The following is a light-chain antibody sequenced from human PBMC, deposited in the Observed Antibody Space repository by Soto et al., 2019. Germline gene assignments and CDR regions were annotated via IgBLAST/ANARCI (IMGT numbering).Light chain of an antibody. CDR2: EDT. Sequence: QSALTQPVSVSGSPGQSITISCTGSSSDVGNYNLVSWYQQHPGKAPKLMIYEDTKWPSGVSNRFSGSKSGNTAYLTISGLQAEDEADYYCWSYAVGRTYVFGTGTKVT. CDR3: WSYAVGRTYV. CDR1: SSDVGNYNL. V-gene: IGLV2-23*01. J-gene: IGLJ1*01.